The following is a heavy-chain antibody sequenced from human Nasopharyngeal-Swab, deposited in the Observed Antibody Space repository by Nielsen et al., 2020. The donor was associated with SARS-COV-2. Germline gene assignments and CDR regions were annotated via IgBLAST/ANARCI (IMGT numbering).Heavy chain of an antibody. CDR3: ARDHVLPDAFDI. J-gene: IGHJ3*02. CDR1: GFTFSSYS. V-gene: IGHV3-21*01. D-gene: IGHD3-10*01. CDR2: ISSSSSYI. Sequence: GASLKIFCAASGFTFSSYSMNWVRQAPGKGLEWVSSISSSSSYIYYADSVKGRFTISRDNAKNSLYLQMNSLRAEDTAVYYCARDHVLPDAFDIWGQGTMVTVSS.